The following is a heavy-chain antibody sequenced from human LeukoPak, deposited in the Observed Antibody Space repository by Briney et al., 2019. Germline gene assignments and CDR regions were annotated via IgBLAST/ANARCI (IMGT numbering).Heavy chain of an antibody. CDR1: GGSFSGHY. Sequence: SETLSLTCAVSGGSFSGHYWSWIRQPPGKGLEWIGEIDHSGTTNYNPSLKRRVTISVDTSKSQFSLKVSSVTAADTAVYYCARFRGAARRFDYWGQGTLVTVSS. CDR2: IDHSGTT. D-gene: IGHD6-6*01. J-gene: IGHJ4*02. CDR3: ARFRGAARRFDY. V-gene: IGHV4-34*01.